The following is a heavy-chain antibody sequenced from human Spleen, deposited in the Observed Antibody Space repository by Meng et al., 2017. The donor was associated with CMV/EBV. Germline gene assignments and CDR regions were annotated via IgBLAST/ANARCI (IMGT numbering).Heavy chain of an antibody. CDR2: ITYAGSNE. Sequence: CERTRFNFSSYSMPWVRRAPGKGLQWVAVITYAGSNEYYTDSVKGRFTISRDNSKNTLYLRMNGLRAEDAAVYYCARGYGDLRTFDPWGQGTLVTVSS. J-gene: IGHJ5*02. V-gene: IGHV3-30-3*01. D-gene: IGHD2-21*02. CDR1: RFNFSSYS. CDR3: ARGYGDLRTFDP.